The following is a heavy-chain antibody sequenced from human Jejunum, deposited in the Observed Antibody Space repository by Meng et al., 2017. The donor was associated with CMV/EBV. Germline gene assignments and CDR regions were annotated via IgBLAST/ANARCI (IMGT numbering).Heavy chain of an antibody. CDR1: GYLLKIYG. J-gene: IGHJ4*02. V-gene: IGHV1-18*01. D-gene: IGHD1-14*01. Sequence: QVQLVQSGAEVKTLGASVQVSCQASGYLLKIYGVSGVRQAPGQGAEWRGWNSAYNGNTNYAQNFQGRFTMTTDTSTSTAYMELRSLTFDDTAVYFWARGRRNEPLFDYWGQGTLVTVSS. CDR3: ARGRRNEPLFDY. CDR2: NSAYNGNT.